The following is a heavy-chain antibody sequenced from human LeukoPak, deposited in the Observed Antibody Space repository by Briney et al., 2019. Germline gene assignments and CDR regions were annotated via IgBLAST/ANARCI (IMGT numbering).Heavy chain of an antibody. D-gene: IGHD6-19*01. J-gene: IGHJ5*02. CDR1: GGSISSSSYY. Sequence: PSETLSLTCTVSGGSISSSSYYWGWIRQPPGKGLEWIGEINHSGSTNYNPSLKSRVTISVDTSKNQFSLKLSSVTAADTAVYYCARYSPFLAGHNWFDPWGQGTLVTVSS. CDR3: ARYSPFLAGHNWFDP. CDR2: INHSGST. V-gene: IGHV4-39*07.